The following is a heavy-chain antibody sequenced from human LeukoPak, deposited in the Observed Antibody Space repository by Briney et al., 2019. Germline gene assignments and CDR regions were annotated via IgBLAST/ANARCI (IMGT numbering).Heavy chain of an antibody. CDR1: GFTFSSYW. CDR3: ARAPSEIGGYYPEYFRH. CDR2: IKSDGKT. V-gene: IGHV3-74*01. Sequence: GGSLRLSCAASGFTFSSYWMHWVRQAPGKGLVWVSRIKSDGKTNYADSVKGRFTIYRDNAKNTVSLQMNSLRAEDTGVYYCARAPSEIGGYYPEYFRHWGQGTLVTVSS. J-gene: IGHJ1*01. D-gene: IGHD3-22*01.